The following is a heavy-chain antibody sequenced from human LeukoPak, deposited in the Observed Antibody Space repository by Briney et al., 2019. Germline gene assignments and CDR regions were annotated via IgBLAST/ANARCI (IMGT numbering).Heavy chain of an antibody. CDR3: AREAYYYDSSGSSTHAFDI. CDR1: GFTFSNYY. Sequence: GGSLRLSCAASGFTFSNYYMNWVRQAPGKGLEWVSVIYSGGSTYYADSVKGRFTISRDNSKNTLYLQMNSLRAEDTAVYYCAREAYYYDSSGSSTHAFDIWGQGTMVTVSS. V-gene: IGHV3-53*01. D-gene: IGHD3-22*01. CDR2: IYSGGST. J-gene: IGHJ3*02.